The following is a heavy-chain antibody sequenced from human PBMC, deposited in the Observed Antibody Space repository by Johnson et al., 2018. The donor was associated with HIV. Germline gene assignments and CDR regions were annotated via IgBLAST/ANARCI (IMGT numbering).Heavy chain of an antibody. V-gene: IGHV3-30*03. CDR3: AGVKNVGTIDAFDI. J-gene: IGHJ3*02. D-gene: IGHD4/OR15-4a*01. Sequence: VQLVESGGGLVQPGGSLRLSCAASGFTVSNNYMSWVRQAPGTGLEWVSIISFDGSYKYFADSVEGRYTISRDSSKNTLFLQMNSLRAEDTAVYYCAGVKNVGTIDAFDIWGQGTMVTVSS. CDR1: GFTVSNNY. CDR2: ISFDGSYK.